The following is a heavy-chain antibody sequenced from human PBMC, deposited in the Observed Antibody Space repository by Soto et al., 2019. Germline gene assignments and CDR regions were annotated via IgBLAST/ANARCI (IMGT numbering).Heavy chain of an antibody. CDR2: IYYSGST. CDR3: ARVGSYHSTAFDI. CDR1: GGSISSGGYY. D-gene: IGHD3-10*01. J-gene: IGHJ3*02. V-gene: IGHV4-31*03. Sequence: QVQLQESGPGLVKPSQTLSLTCTVSGGSISSGGYYWSRIRQHPGKGLEWIGNIYYSGSTYYNPSLKSRVTISVDTSKNQFSLKLSSVTAADTAVYYCARVGSYHSTAFDICGQGTMVTVSS.